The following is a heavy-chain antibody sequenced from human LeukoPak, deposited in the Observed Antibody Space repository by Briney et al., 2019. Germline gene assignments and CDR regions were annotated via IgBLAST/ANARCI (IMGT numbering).Heavy chain of an antibody. Sequence: GTLTLTCPVYGVTFSSYYMRWIRQPPGKGLEWVGDINYSGSTNYNPSLNSRVTISVDTSKNQFSLRLSSVTAADSAVYYCARVKGDTAMVHNWFDPWGQGTLVTASS. CDR2: INYSGST. CDR1: GVTFSSYY. J-gene: IGHJ5*02. V-gene: IGHV4-34*01. D-gene: IGHD5-18*01. CDR3: ARVKGDTAMVHNWFDP.